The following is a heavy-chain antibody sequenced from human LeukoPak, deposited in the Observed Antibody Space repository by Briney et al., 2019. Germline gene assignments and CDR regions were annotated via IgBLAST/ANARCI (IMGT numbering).Heavy chain of an antibody. CDR3: ARAQEGCSRASCYLEP. V-gene: IGHV4-4*02. CDR2: MHHSGRT. Sequence: PSETLSLTCAISGASISSTNWWIWVRQPPGKGLEWIGEMHHSGRTNYNPSLKSRITISVDKSKNQVFLRLNSVAAADTALYYCARAQEGCSRASCYLEPWGQGTLVTVSS. CDR1: GASISSTNW. D-gene: IGHD2-2*01. J-gene: IGHJ5*02.